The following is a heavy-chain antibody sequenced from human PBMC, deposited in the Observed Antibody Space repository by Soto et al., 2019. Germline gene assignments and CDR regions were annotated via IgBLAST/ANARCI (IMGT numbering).Heavy chain of an antibody. J-gene: IGHJ4*02. D-gene: IGHD3-22*01. Sequence: QVQLVQSGAEVKKPGSSVKVSCKASGGTFSSYAISWVRQAPGQGLEWMGGIIPIFGTANYAQKFQGRVTITADESTSTGDMELSSLRSEDTAVYYCARGEVRYDSSGYYYRLDYWGQGTLVTVSS. CDR2: IIPIFGTA. V-gene: IGHV1-69*12. CDR1: GGTFSSYA. CDR3: ARGEVRYDSSGYYYRLDY.